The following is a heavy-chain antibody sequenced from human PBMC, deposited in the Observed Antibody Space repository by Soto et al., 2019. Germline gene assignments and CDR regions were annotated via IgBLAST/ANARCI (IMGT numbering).Heavy chain of an antibody. CDR1: GFTFSSYA. J-gene: IGHJ4*02. D-gene: IGHD3-22*01. CDR3: ARDRLPHYYDSSGYYSLFDY. CDR2: IGYDGRNK. Sequence: QVQLVESGGGVVQPGRSLRLSCAASGFTFSSYAMNWARQAPGKGLEGVAVIGYDGRNKTYADSVRGRFTISRDNSKKPLYLQMNSLRAEDTAVYYCARDRLPHYYDSSGYYSLFDYWGQGTLVTVSS. V-gene: IGHV3-33*01.